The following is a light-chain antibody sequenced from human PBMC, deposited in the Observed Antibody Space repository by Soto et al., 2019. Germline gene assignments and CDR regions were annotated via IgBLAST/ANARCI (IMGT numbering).Light chain of an antibody. V-gene: IGLV1-47*01. J-gene: IGLJ3*02. CDR2: RSD. CDR1: RSNIETNY. Sequence: QSVLTQPPSASGTPRQRVTISCSGGRSNIETNYVYWYQQLPGTAPELLVYRSDRRPSGVPDRFSGSKSGTSASLAISGLRAEDEAQYYCAAWDDSLRGVVFGGGTKLTVL. CDR3: AAWDDSLRGVV.